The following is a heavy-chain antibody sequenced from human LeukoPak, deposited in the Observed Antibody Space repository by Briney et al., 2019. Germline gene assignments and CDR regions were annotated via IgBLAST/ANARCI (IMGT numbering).Heavy chain of an antibody. Sequence: GGSLRPSCAASGFTLSSYAMHWVRQAPGKGLERVAVISYDGSNKYYADSVKGRFTISRDNSKNTLYLQMNSLRAEDTAVYYCARGMDIVVVVAAGRFDYWGQGTLVTVSS. CDR2: ISYDGSNK. D-gene: IGHD2-15*01. J-gene: IGHJ4*02. CDR1: GFTLSSYA. CDR3: ARGMDIVVVVAAGRFDY. V-gene: IGHV3-30-3*01.